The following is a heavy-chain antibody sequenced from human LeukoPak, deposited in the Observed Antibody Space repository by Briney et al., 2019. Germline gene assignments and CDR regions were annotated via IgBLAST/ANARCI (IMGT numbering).Heavy chain of an antibody. V-gene: IGHV3-23*01. CDR1: GFTFSSYA. Sequence: GGSLRLSCAASGFTFSSYAMSWVRQAPGKGLEWVSAISVSGDSTYYADSVKGRFTISRDNSKNTLYLQMNSLRAEDTAVYYCAKDLLHCYDSSGPPWFDYWGQGTLVTVSS. J-gene: IGHJ4*02. CDR3: AKDLLHCYDSSGPPWFDY. CDR2: ISVSGDST. D-gene: IGHD3-22*01.